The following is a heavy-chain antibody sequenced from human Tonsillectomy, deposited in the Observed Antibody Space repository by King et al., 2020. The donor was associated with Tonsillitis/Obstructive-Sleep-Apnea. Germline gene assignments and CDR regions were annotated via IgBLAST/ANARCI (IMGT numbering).Heavy chain of an antibody. Sequence: VQLVESGGGVVQPGRSLRLSCAASGFTFNTYGMHWVRQAPGKGLEWVAVIWYDGSNKYYADSVKGRFTISRDNSKNTLFLQMNSLRAEDTAVYFCARGLGGWYFDLCGRGTLVTVSS. V-gene: IGHV3-33*01. CDR1: GFTFNTYG. D-gene: IGHD2-15*01. CDR3: ARGLGGWYFDL. CDR2: IWYDGSNK. J-gene: IGHJ2*01.